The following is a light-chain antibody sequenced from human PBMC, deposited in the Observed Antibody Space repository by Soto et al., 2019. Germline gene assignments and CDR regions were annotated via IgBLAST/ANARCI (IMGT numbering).Light chain of an antibody. Sequence: DIQMTQSPSSLSASVGDRVTNTCRASQSISSYLNWYQHKPGKAPKLLIYAASSLQSAVPSRFSGSGSGTDFTLTVSSLQPEDCATYYCQQTYSIPYTFGQGTKLEIK. V-gene: IGKV1-39*01. CDR3: QQTYSIPYT. CDR1: QSISSY. J-gene: IGKJ2*01. CDR2: AAS.